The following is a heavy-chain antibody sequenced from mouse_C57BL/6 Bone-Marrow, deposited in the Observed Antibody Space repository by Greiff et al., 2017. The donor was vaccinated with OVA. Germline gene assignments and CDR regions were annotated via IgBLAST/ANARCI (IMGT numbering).Heavy chain of an antibody. CDR2: INPSTGGT. V-gene: IGHV1-42*01. CDR3: AWDWFAY. J-gene: IGHJ3*01. Sequence: VQLKESGPELVKPGASVKISCKASGYSFTGYYMNWVKQSPEKSLEWIGEINPSTGGTTYNQKFKAKATLTVDKSSSTAYMQLKSLTSEDSAVYYCAWDWFAYWGQGTLVTVSA. CDR1: GYSFTGYY. D-gene: IGHD4-1*01.